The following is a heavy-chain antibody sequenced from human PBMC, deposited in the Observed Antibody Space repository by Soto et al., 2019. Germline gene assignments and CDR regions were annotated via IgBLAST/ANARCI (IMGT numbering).Heavy chain of an antibody. J-gene: IGHJ4*02. Sequence: PGGSLRLSCAASRFTFSGYGMHWVRQAPGKGLEWVAVISYDGSNKLYADSVKGRFTISRDNSRNTLYLQMNSLRAEDTAVYYCAKGGRAYCGGDCRYYFDYWGQGTLVTVSS. V-gene: IGHV3-30*18. D-gene: IGHD2-21*02. CDR2: ISYDGSNK. CDR1: RFTFSGYG. CDR3: AKGGRAYCGGDCRYYFDY.